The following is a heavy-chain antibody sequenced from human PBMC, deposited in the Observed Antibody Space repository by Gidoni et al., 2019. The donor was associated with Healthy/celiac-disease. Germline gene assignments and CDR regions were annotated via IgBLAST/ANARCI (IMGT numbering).Heavy chain of an antibody. CDR1: GGSISSYY. Sequence: QVQLQESGPGLVKPSETLSLTCTVSGGSISSYYWSWLRQPPVKGLEWIGYIYYSGSTNYNPSLKSRVTISVDTSKNQFSLKLSSVTAADTAVYYCARWFDPWGQGTLVTVSS. CDR3: ARWFDP. V-gene: IGHV4-59*01. CDR2: IYYSGST. J-gene: IGHJ5*02.